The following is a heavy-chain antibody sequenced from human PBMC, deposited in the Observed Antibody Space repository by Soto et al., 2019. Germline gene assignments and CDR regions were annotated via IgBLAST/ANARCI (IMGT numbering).Heavy chain of an antibody. CDR1: GYAFTSYY. D-gene: IGHD6-13*01. CDR2: INPSGGST. CDR3: AREGVAAAGTFDY. Sequence: ASVKVSCKAAGYAFTSYYMHWVRQAPGQGLEWMGIINPSGGSTDYAQKFQGRVTMTRDTSTSTVYMELSSLRSEDTAVYYCAREGVAAAGTFDYWGQGTLVTAPQ. J-gene: IGHJ4*02. V-gene: IGHV1-46*03.